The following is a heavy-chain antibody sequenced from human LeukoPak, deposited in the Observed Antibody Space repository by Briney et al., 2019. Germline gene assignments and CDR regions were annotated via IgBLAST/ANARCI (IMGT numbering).Heavy chain of an antibody. CDR3: ARDRYSSGSRWGGGNWFDP. CDR2: ISSSGST. V-gene: IGHV4-61*02. D-gene: IGHD6-25*01. CDR1: GDSISSGDYY. Sequence: PSETLSLTCTVSGDSISSGDYYWSWIRQPAGKGLEWIGRISSSGSTNYNPSLKSRVTISVDTSKNQFSLKLSSVTAADTAVYYCARDRYSSGSRWGGGNWFDPWGQGTLVTVSS. J-gene: IGHJ5*02.